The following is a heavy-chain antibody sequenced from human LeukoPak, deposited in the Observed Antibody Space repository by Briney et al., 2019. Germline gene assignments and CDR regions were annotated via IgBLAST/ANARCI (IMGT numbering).Heavy chain of an antibody. J-gene: IGHJ4*02. Sequence: GGSLRLSCAASGFTVSDYSMSWVRQAPGKGLEWVSAISGSGSYTDYADSVKGRFTVSKDNSKNTLYMRMSSLRAEDTAVYYCAKRRYDSSGHFDSWGQGTLVTVSS. V-gene: IGHV3-23*01. CDR3: AKRRYDSSGHFDS. D-gene: IGHD3-22*01. CDR1: GFTVSDYS. CDR2: ISGSGSYT.